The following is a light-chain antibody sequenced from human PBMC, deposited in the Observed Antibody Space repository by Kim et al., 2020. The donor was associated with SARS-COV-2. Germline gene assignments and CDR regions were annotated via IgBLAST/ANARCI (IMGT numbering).Light chain of an antibody. CDR2: GKN. Sequence: SVALGQTVRITWQGDSLRTYYTTGFQQKPGQAPMVVFYGKNNRPSGIPDRFSGSSSGNTASLTITATQAGDEADYYCNSRDNNDNVLFGGGTQLTVL. CDR1: SLRTYY. CDR3: NSRDNNDNVL. V-gene: IGLV3-19*01. J-gene: IGLJ2*01.